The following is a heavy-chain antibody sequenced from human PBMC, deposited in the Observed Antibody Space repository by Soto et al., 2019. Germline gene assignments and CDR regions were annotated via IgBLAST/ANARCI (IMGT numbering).Heavy chain of an antibody. CDR2: INAGNGNT. CDR3: ARDCLVVSCPGD. CDR1: GYTFTSYA. D-gene: IGHD3-22*01. Sequence: ASVKVSCKASGYTFTSYAMHWVRQAPGQRLEWMGWINAGNGNTKYSQKFQGRVTITRDTSASTAYMELSSLRSEDTAVYYCARDCLVVSCPGDWGQGTMVTVYS. J-gene: IGHJ4*02. V-gene: IGHV1-3*01.